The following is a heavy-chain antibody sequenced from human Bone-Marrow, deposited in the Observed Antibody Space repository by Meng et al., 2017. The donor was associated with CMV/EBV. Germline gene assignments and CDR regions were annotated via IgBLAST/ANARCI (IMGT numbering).Heavy chain of an antibody. CDR3: AKERQVDY. J-gene: IGHJ4*02. CDR2: IYSGGSST. CDR1: GFPFSSYA. V-gene: IGHV3-23*03. Sequence: GGPLRLSCAASGFPFSSYAMSWVRQAPGKGLEWVSVIYSGGSSTYYADSVKGRFTISRDNSKNTLYLQMNSLRAEDTAVYYCAKERQVDYWGQGTLVTGYS.